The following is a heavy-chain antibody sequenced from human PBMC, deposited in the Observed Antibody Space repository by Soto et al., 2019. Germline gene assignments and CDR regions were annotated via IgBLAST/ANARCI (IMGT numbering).Heavy chain of an antibody. CDR2: IYSGGST. V-gene: IGHV3-53*01. CDR1: GFTVSSNY. CDR3: VRGPWFDP. J-gene: IGHJ5*02. Sequence: EVQLVESGGGLIQPGGSLRLSCAASGFTVSSNYMSWVRQAPGKGLEWVSLIYSGGSTYYADSVKGRFTISIDNSKNTLYFQMNSLRAEDTAVYYCVRGPWFDPWGQGTLVTVSS.